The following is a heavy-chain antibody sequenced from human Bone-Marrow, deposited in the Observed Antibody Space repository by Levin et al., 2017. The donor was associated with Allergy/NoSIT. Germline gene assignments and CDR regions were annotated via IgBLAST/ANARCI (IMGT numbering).Heavy chain of an antibody. CDR3: ARHIRSDGDYYDSRGGYYYGMDV. J-gene: IGHJ6*02. V-gene: IGHV5-51*01. D-gene: IGHD3-22*01. CDR1: GYSFTSYW. Sequence: AGESLKISCKGSGYSFTSYWTGWVRQMPGKGLEWMGIIYPGDSDTRYSPSFQGQVTISADKSISTAYLQWSSLKASDTAMYYCARHIRSDGDYYDSRGGYYYGMDVWGQGTTVTVSS. CDR2: IYPGDSDT.